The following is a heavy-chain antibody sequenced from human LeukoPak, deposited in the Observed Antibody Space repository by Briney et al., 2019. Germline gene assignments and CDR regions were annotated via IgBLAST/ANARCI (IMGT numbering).Heavy chain of an antibody. D-gene: IGHD3-3*01. Sequence: GGSLRLSCAASGFTFSSYAMSWVRQAPGKGLEWVSAISGSGGSTYYADSVKGRFTISRDNSKNTLYLQMNSLRAEDTAAYYCAKHLDFWSGYYDYWGQGTLVTVSS. CDR2: ISGSGGST. J-gene: IGHJ4*02. CDR1: GFTFSSYA. CDR3: AKHLDFWSGYYDY. V-gene: IGHV3-23*01.